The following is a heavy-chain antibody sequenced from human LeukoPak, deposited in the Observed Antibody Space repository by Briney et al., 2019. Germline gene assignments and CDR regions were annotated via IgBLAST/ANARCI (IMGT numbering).Heavy chain of an antibody. CDR2: IYSGGST. D-gene: IGHD5-18*01. CDR3: ARDRGYSYGYTHWFDP. J-gene: IGHJ5*02. Sequence: GGSLRLSCAASGFTVSSNCMSWVRQAPGKGLEWVSVIYSGGSTYYADSVKGRFTIFRDNSKNTLYLQMNSLRAEDTAVYYCARDRGYSYGYTHWFDPWGQGTLVTVSS. V-gene: IGHV3-66*01. CDR1: GFTVSSNC.